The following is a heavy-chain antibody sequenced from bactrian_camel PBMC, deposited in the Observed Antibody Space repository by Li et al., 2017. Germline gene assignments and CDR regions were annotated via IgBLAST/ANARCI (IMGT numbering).Heavy chain of an antibody. J-gene: IGHJ4*01. D-gene: IGHD5*01. V-gene: IGHV3-2*01. Sequence: HVQLVESGGGSVQAGGSVELSCAVSQHTLSTICMAWFRQAPGKGLEWVSSILSERYNTYYADSVKGRFTVSRDNAKNTVYLQMNSLKPDDTARYYCAAARTLTDWERGPKYWGQGTQVTVS. CDR3: AAARTLTDWERGPKY. CDR2: ILSERYNT. CDR1: QHTLSTIC.